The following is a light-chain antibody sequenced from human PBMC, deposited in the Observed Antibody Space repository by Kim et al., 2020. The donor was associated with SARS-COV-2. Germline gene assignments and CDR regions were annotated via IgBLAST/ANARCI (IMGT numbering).Light chain of an antibody. CDR3: CSYAGSSTSVV. V-gene: IGLV2-23*02. CDR2: EVS. J-gene: IGLJ2*01. CDR1: SSEVGSYNL. Sequence: QPRTISCTATSSEVGSYNLVSWYQQHPGKAPKLMIYEVSKRPSVVSNRFSGSKSGNAASLTISGLQAEDEADYYCCSYAGSSTSVVFGGGTQLTVL.